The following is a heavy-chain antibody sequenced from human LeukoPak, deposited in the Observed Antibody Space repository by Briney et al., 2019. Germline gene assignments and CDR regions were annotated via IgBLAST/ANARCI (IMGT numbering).Heavy chain of an antibody. CDR2: IYYTGST. D-gene: IGHD5-18*01. CDR1: GGSLSSYH. V-gene: IGHV4-59*08. CDR3: ARRPAIYTAMVSHYFDY. J-gene: IGHJ4*02. Sequence: SETLSLTCTVSGGSLSSYHWSWLRQPPGKGLEWIGYIYYTGSTNYNPSLKSRVTISEDTSKNQFSLKLSSVTAADTAVYYCARRPAIYTAMVSHYFDYWGQGTLVTVSS.